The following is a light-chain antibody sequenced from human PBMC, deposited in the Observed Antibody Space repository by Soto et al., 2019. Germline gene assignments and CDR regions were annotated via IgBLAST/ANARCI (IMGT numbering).Light chain of an antibody. CDR2: LGS. CDR3: MQSLQTRT. Sequence: DIVMTQSPLSLPVTPGEPASSSCRSSQRLLHSNGYTYLDWYLQKPGQSPQLLIYLGSNRASGVPDRFSGSGSGTDFTLKISRVEAEDVGVYYCMQSLQTRTFGGGTKVDIK. V-gene: IGKV2-28*01. J-gene: IGKJ4*01. CDR1: QRLLHSNGYTY.